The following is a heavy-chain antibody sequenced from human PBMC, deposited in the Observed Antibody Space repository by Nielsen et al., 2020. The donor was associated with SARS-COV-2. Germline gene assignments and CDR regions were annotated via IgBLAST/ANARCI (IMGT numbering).Heavy chain of an antibody. CDR2: IRSYANEYAT. D-gene: IGHD4-23*01. J-gene: IGHJ4*02. V-gene: IGHV3-73*01. CDR1: GFTFSGSA. CDR3: SSPTVAY. Sequence: EGSLRLSCVASGFTFSGSAMHWVRQASGKGLEWLGRIRSYANEYATAYAASVKGRFTISRDDSKNTAYLQMSSLKTEDTAVYYCSSPTVAYWGQGTLVTVSS.